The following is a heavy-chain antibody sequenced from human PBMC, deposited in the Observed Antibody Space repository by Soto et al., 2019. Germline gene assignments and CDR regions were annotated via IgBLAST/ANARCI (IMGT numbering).Heavy chain of an antibody. J-gene: IGHJ5*02. CDR1: GFTFSSYW. V-gene: IGHV3-7*03. D-gene: IGHD6-13*01. CDR3: ARDRIAAAGTEWFDP. CDR2: IKQDGSEK. Sequence: GGSLRLSCAASGFTFSSYWMSWVRQAPGKGLEWVANIKQDGSEKYYVDSVKGRFTISRDNAKNSLYPQMNSLRAEDTAVYYCARDRIAAAGTEWFDPWGQGTLVTVSS.